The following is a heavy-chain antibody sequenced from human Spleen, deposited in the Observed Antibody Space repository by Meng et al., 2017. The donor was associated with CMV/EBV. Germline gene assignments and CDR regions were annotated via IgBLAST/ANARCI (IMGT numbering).Heavy chain of an antibody. D-gene: IGHD4-23*01. J-gene: IGHJ5*02. Sequence: AASGFTFSDYYMSWIRQAPGKGLEWVSYISSSGSTIYYADSVKGRFTISRDNAKNSLYLQMNSLRAEDTAVYYCARALVTPINWFDPWGQGTLVTVSS. CDR2: ISSSGSTI. CDR1: GFTFSDYY. V-gene: IGHV3-11*01. CDR3: ARALVTPINWFDP.